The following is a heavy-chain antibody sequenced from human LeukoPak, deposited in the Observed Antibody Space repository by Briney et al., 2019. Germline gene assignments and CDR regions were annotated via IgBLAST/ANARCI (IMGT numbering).Heavy chain of an antibody. CDR1: GFTFIDHY. CDR3: AREGYYDFWSGSEDY. CDR2: ISSSGNTI. V-gene: IGHV3-11*04. Sequence: GSLRLSCAASGFTFIDHYMSWIRQAPGKGLEWISYISSSGNTIYYADSVKGRFTISRDNAKNSLYLQMNSLRAEDTAVYYCAREGYYDFWSGSEDYWGQGTLVTVSS. D-gene: IGHD3-3*01. J-gene: IGHJ4*02.